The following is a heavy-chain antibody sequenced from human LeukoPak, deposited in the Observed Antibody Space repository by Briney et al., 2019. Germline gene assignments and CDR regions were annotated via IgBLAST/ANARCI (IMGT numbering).Heavy chain of an antibody. CDR1: GLIFTIYA. J-gene: IGHJ6*02. CDR2: IRGSGGNT. CDR3: AKERASSSWKGMDV. V-gene: IGHV3-23*01. Sequence: RAGGSQTLFCALSGLIFTIYATSWARHAPGGGRGWLTAIRGSGGNTLYALCVKGRFTIARDNYKNTMYLQMNSLRGEDTAVYYCAKERASSSWKGMDVWGQGTTVTVSS. D-gene: IGHD6-13*01.